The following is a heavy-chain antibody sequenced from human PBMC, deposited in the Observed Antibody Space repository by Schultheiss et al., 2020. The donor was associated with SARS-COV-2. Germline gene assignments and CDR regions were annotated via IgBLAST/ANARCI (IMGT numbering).Heavy chain of an antibody. CDR3: ARGVADIVVVPAAVDAFDI. Sequence: ASVKVSCKASGYTFTNYDINWVRQATGQGLEWMGWMNPNSGNAGYAQKFLGRVTMTRDTSISTAYMELSRLRSDDTAVYYCARGVADIVVVPAAVDAFDIWGQGTMVTVSS. CDR2: MNPNSGNA. V-gene: IGHV1-8*01. CDR1: GYTFTNYD. J-gene: IGHJ3*02. D-gene: IGHD2-2*01.